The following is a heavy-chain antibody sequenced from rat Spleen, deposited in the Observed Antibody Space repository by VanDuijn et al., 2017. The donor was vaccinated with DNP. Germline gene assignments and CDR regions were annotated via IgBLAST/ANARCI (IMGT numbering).Heavy chain of an antibody. D-gene: IGHD1-4*01. J-gene: IGHJ3*01. Sequence: EVHLVESGGGLIQPGRSLKLSCAASGFTFSNYGMAWVRQAPTQGLEWVASITHSGGNAYYRDSVKGRFTISRDNAKSTLYLQMDSLRSEDTATYYCARSRLPGYYPFACWGQGTLVTVSS. CDR3: ARSRLPGYYPFAC. CDR2: ITHSGGNA. CDR1: GFTFSNYG. V-gene: IGHV5S23*01.